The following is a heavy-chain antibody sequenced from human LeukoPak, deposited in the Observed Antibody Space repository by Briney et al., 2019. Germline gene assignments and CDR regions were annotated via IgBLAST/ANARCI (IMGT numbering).Heavy chain of an antibody. V-gene: IGHV4-34*01. CDR2: INHSGST. D-gene: IGHD6-19*01. J-gene: IGHJ4*02. CDR1: GVSFSGYY. CDR3: ARTKAAPPYSSGWQPFDY. Sequence: PSETLSLTCDVYGVSFSGYYWSWIRRPPGNRLEWIGEINHSGSTNYNPCLKRRGTISVDTSKNQFSLKLSSVTAAVTAVYYCARTKAAPPYSSGWQPFDYWGQGTLVTVSS.